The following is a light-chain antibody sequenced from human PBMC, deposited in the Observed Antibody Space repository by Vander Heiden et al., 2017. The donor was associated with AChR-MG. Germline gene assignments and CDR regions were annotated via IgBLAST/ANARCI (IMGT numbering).Light chain of an antibody. CDR3: SSYAGSQTYVV. J-gene: IGLJ2*01. CDR2: GIS. CDR1: SSNVGSYTL. Sequence: QSVLTQPASVSGSPGQSITISCTGSSSNVGSYTLVSWYQQYPGKAPRLIIHGISQRSSGVSDRFSGSKSGNTASLTISGLQTEDEADYYCSSYAGSQTYVVFGGGTRVTVL. V-gene: IGLV2-23*02.